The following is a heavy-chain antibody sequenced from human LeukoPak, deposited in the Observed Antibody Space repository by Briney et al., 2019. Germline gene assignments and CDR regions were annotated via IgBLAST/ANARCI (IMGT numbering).Heavy chain of an antibody. CDR2: IYHSGRT. CDR3: ARPMVRGVISPGFYAFDI. CDR1: GYSISSGDY. V-gene: IGHV4-38-2*02. Sequence: SETLSLTCTVSGYSISSGDYWGWIRQPPGKGLEWIGSIYHSGRTYYNPSLKSRVTISVDKSKNQFSLKLSSATAADTAVYYCARPMVRGVISPGFYAFDIWGQGTMVTVSS. D-gene: IGHD3-10*01. J-gene: IGHJ3*02.